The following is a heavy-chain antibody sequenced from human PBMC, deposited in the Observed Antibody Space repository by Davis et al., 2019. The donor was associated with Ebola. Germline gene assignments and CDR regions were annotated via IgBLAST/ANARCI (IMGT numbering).Heavy chain of an antibody. J-gene: IGHJ5*02. Sequence: SVHVSCKASVYTFTSYYIHWVRQAPGQGLEWMGIINPSDGSTTYAQKFQGIVTMTRDTYTSTVYMELSSLRSEDTAVYYCARVHITMSWFDPWGQGTLVTVSS. CDR3: ARVHITMSWFDP. D-gene: IGHD3-22*01. CDR2: INPSDGST. V-gene: IGHV1-46*01. CDR1: VYTFTSYY.